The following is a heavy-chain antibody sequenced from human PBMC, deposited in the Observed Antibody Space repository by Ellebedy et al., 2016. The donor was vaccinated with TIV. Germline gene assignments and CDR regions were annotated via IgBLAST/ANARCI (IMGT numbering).Heavy chain of an antibody. CDR1: GYTFTSYY. D-gene: IGHD3-3*01. CDR3: ARDQGSSDGVGAFDI. J-gene: IGHJ3*02. V-gene: IGHV1-46*01. CDR2: INPSGGST. Sequence: ASVKVSCKASGYTFTSYYMHWVRQAPGQGLEWMGIINPSGGSTSYAQKFQGRVTMTRDTSTSTVYVELSSLRSDDTAVYYCARDQGSSDGVGAFDIWGQGTMVTVSS.